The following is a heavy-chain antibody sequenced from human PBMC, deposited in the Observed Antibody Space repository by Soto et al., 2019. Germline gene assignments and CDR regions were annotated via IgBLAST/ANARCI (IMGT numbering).Heavy chain of an antibody. D-gene: IGHD6-13*01. V-gene: IGHV3-43*01. Sequence: GGSLRLSCAASGFTFDDYTMHWVRQAPGKGLEWVSLISWDGGSTYYADSVKGRFTISRDNSKNSLYLQMNSLRTEDTALYYCAKDIARRIAAAGTNDYWGQGTLVTVSS. CDR3: AKDIARRIAAAGTNDY. CDR1: GFTFDDYT. J-gene: IGHJ4*02. CDR2: ISWDGGST.